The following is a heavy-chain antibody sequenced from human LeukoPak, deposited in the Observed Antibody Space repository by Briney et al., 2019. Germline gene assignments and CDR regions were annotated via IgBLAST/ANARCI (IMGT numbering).Heavy chain of an antibody. D-gene: IGHD3-9*01. Sequence: GRSLRLSCAASGFTFSSYGMHWVRQAPGKGLEWVAVISYDGSNKYYADSVKGRFTISRDNSKNTLYLQMNSLRAEDTAVYYCANVPLRYFDWLPFDYWGQGTLVTVSS. CDR3: ANVPLRYFDWLPFDY. CDR2: ISYDGSNK. J-gene: IGHJ4*02. CDR1: GFTFSSYG. V-gene: IGHV3-30*18.